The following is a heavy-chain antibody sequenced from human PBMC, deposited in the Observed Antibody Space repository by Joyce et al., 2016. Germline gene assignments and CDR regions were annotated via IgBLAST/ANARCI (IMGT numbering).Heavy chain of an antibody. CDR2: IHTGNGNT. D-gene: IGHD5-18*01. Sequence: QVQLVQSGAEVTKPGASVKVSCKASGYTLTSNAMHWVRQAPGQSLGWLGWIHTGNGNTKYSQMFQGRVTITRDTSASTVYMELSSLRSEDTAVYYCTRGYLRGYNYGDMDVWGKGTTVTVSS. J-gene: IGHJ6*03. V-gene: IGHV1-3*04. CDR1: GYTLTSNA. CDR3: TRGYLRGYNYGDMDV.